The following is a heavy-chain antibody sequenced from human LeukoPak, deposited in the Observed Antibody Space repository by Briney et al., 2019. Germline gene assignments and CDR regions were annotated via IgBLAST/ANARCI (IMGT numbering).Heavy chain of an antibody. V-gene: IGHV5-51*01. CDR1: GYSFTTYW. CDR2: IYPGDSDT. CDR3: ARFYYYYMDV. Sequence: GESLRISCTGSGYSFTTYWIGWVRQMPGKGLEWMGTIYPGDSDTRYSPSFQGQVTISADKSISTAYLQWSSLKASDTAMYYCARFYYYYMDVWGKGTTVTVSS. J-gene: IGHJ6*03.